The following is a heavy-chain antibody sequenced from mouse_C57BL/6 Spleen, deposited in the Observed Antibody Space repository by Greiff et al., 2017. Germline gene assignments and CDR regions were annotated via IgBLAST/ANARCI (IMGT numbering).Heavy chain of an antibody. J-gene: IGHJ3*01. Sequence: LQESGPELVMPGASVKISCKASGYSFTDSNMTWVKQSNGKSLEWIGVINPNYGTTSYNQKFKGKATLTVDQSSSTANMQLNSLTSEDSAVYYCAREGALLGFFAYWGQGTLVTVSA. V-gene: IGHV1-39*01. CDR2: INPNYGTT. CDR3: AREGALLGFFAY. CDR1: GYSFTDSN. D-gene: IGHD4-1*01.